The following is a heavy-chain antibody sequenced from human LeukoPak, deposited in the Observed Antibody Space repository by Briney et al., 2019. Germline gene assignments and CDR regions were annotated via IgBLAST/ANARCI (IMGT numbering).Heavy chain of an antibody. D-gene: IGHD2-15*01. CDR3: ASEDCSGGSCPLDY. Sequence: SVKVSCKASGGTFGSYAISWVRQAPGQGLEWMGRIIPILGIANYAQKFQGRVTITADKSTSTTYMELSSLRSEDTAVYYCASEDCSGGSCPLDYWGQGTLVTVSS. CDR1: GGTFGSYA. CDR2: IIPILGIA. V-gene: IGHV1-69*04. J-gene: IGHJ4*02.